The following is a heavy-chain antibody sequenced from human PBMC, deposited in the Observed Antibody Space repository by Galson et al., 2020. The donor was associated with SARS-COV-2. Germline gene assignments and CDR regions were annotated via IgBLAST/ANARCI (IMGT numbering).Heavy chain of an antibody. J-gene: IGHJ4*02. Sequence: TGGSLRLSCAASGFTFSSYSMNWVRQAPGKGLEWVSSISSSSSYIYYADSVKGRFTISRDNAKNSLYLQMNSLRAEDTAVYYCARGGYSGYEAFDYWGQGTLVTVSS. D-gene: IGHD5-12*01. CDR3: ARGGYSGYEAFDY. CDR2: ISSSSSYI. V-gene: IGHV3-21*01. CDR1: GFTFSSYS.